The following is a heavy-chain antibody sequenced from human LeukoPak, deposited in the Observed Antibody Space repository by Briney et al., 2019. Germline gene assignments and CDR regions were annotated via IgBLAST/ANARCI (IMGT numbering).Heavy chain of an antibody. J-gene: IGHJ4*02. D-gene: IGHD2-15*01. CDR3: AKDYCSGGSCYSGHDY. CDR2: ISGSGGST. CDR1: GFTFSSYA. Sequence: PGGSLRLSCAASGFTFSSYAMSWVRQAPGKGLEWVSVISGSGGSTYYADSVKGRFSISRDNSKNTLHLQMNSLRAEDTAVYYCAKDYCSGGSCYSGHDYWGQGTLVTVSS. V-gene: IGHV3-23*01.